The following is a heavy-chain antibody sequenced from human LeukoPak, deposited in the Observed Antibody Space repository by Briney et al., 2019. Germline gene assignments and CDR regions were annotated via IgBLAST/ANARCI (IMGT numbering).Heavy chain of an antibody. D-gene: IGHD1-26*01. J-gene: IGHJ4*02. CDR1: GFTFNNA. Sequence: GGSLRLSCLASGFTFNNALHWVRQGPGKGLEWVSGVSWKSHVIDYAGSVKGRFTISRDNAKNSLFLEMNSLRPEDTASYYCVKGNSGTYATYFDSWGQGTMVTVAS. CDR3: VKGNSGTYATYFDS. V-gene: IGHV3-9*01. CDR2: VSWKSHVI.